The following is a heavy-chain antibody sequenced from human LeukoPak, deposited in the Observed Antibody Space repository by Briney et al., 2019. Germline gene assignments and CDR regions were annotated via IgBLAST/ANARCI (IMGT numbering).Heavy chain of an antibody. J-gene: IGHJ6*03. CDR1: GFAFNTYW. CDR2: IKSKTDGGTT. V-gene: IGHV3-15*01. D-gene: IGHD6-13*01. CDR3: TTLGGSYYYYYYMDV. Sequence: GGSLRLSCAASGFAFNTYWMTWVRQAPGKGLEWVGRIKSKTDGGTTDYAAPVKGRFTISRDDSKNTLYLQMNSLKTEDTAVYYCTTLGGSYYYYYYMDVWGKGTTVTVSS.